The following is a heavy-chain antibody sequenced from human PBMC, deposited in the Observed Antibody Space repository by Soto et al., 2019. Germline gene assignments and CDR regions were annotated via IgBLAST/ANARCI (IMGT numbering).Heavy chain of an antibody. V-gene: IGHV1-8*01. J-gene: IGHJ6*03. CDR3: ARVGGSGSYYLFRKWVPSMDV. Sequence: ASVKVSCKASGYTFTSYDINWVRQATGQGLEWMGWMNPNSGNTGYAQKFQGRVTTTRNTSISTAYMELSSLRSEDTAVYYCARVGGSGSYYLFRKWVPSMDVWGKGTTVTVSS. D-gene: IGHD3-10*01. CDR2: MNPNSGNT. CDR1: GYTFTSYD.